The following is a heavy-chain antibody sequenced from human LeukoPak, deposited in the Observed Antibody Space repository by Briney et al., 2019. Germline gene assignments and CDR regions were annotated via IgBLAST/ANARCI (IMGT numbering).Heavy chain of an antibody. V-gene: IGHV1-2*02. Sequence: EASVKVSCKASGYTFTGYYIHWVRQAPGQGLEWMGWVNPNSGGTNYAQKFKGRVTMTRDTSISTAYVDLSKLRSGDTAVYYCARGAAGQVWSLYYFDYWGQGTPVTVSS. CDR3: ARGAAGQVWSLYYFDY. J-gene: IGHJ4*02. CDR2: VNPNSGGT. CDR1: GYTFTGYY. D-gene: IGHD5-18*01.